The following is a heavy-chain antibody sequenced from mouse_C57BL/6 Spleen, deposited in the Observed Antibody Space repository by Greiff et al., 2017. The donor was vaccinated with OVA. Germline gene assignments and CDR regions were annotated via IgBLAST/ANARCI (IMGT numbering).Heavy chain of an antibody. Sequence: VQLQESGPELVKPGASVKLSCKASGYTFTSYDINWVKQRPGQGLEWIGWIYPRDGSTKYNEKFKGKATLTVDTSSSTAYMELHSLTSEDSAVYFCARSGDGNYAEWYFDVWGTGTTVTVSS. CDR1: GYTFTSYD. V-gene: IGHV1-85*01. CDR2: IYPRDGST. J-gene: IGHJ1*03. D-gene: IGHD2-1*01. CDR3: ARSGDGNYAEWYFDV.